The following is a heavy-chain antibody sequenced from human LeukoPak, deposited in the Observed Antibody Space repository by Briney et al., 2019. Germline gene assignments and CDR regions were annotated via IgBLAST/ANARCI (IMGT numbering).Heavy chain of an antibody. Sequence: SVKVSCKASGGTFTSYAISWVRQAPGQGLEWMGGIIPIFGTANYAQKFQGRVTITADESTSTAYMELSSLRPEDTAVYYCTTGGNVFVAGTRAFDIWGQGTMVTVSS. D-gene: IGHD6-19*01. CDR3: TTGGNVFVAGTRAFDI. CDR1: GGTFTSYA. CDR2: IIPIFGTA. J-gene: IGHJ3*02. V-gene: IGHV1-69*13.